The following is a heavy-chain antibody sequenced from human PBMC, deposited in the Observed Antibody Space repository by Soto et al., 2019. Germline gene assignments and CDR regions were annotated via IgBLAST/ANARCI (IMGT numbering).Heavy chain of an antibody. D-gene: IGHD3-22*01. CDR3: ARQGRNTKIVLVKHYAADF. J-gene: IGHJ6*02. V-gene: IGHV4-39*01. CDR2: IYYDGTT. Sequence: SETLSLTCTVSSGSINSTSYFWAWIRQPPGKGVERIGAIYYDGTTYYTEPLKSRVSISVDTSKNQFSLKLNSVTAADTAVYFCARQGRNTKIVLVKHYAADFWGQGTAVTVSS. CDR1: SGSINSTSYF.